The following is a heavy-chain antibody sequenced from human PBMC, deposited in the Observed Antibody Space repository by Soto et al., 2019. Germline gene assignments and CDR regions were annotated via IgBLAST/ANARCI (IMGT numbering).Heavy chain of an antibody. CDR1: GGTVSSGGYY. V-gene: IGHV4-61*08. J-gene: IGHJ4*02. CDR2: ISSRRSA. CDR3: AMAGNYRYFDA. Sequence: QVQLQESGPGLVTPSETLSLTCTVSGGTVSSGGYYWSWIRQPPGKGLEWIGYISSRRSANYNPSPKSRITISVDTSKNQFSLKLTSVPAADTAVYYCAMAGNYRYFDAWGQGTLVTVSS. D-gene: IGHD1-7*01.